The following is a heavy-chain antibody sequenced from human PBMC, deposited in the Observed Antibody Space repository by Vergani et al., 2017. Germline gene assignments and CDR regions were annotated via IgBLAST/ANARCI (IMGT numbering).Heavy chain of an antibody. CDR2: IYHSGST. Sequence: QLQLQESGSGLVKPSQTLSLTCAVSGGSISSGGYSWSWIRQPPGKGLEWIGYIYHSGSTYYNPSLKSRVTISVDRSKNQFSLKLSSVTAADTAVYYCARGTRIAARPGYYYYYMDVWGKGTTVTVSS. CDR3: ARGTRIAARPGYYYYYMDV. CDR1: GGSISSGGYS. J-gene: IGHJ6*03. V-gene: IGHV4-30-2*01. D-gene: IGHD6-6*01.